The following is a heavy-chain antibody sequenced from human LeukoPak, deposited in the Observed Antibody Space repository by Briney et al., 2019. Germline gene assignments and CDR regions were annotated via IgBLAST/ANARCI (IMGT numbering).Heavy chain of an antibody. CDR3: EGYCSSTSCPGGY. CDR2: ISSSSSYI. J-gene: IGHJ4*02. CDR1: GFTFSSYS. D-gene: IGHD2-2*01. V-gene: IGHV3-21*04. Sequence: PGGSLRLSCAASGFTFSSYSMNWVRQAPGKGLEWVSSISSSSSYIYYADSVKGRFTISRDNSKNTLYLQMNSLRAEDTAVYYCEGYCSSTSCPGGYWGQGTLVTVSS.